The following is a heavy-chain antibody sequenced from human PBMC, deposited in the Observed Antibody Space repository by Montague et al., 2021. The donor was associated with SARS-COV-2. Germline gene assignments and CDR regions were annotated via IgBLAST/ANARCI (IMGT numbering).Heavy chain of an antibody. V-gene: IGHV3-21*04. CDR1: GFTFSSYS. CDR3: ARDLTTVTTNYFDY. D-gene: IGHD4-17*01. J-gene: IGHJ4*02. Sequence: SLRLSCAASGFTFSSYSMNWVRQAPGKGLEWVSSISSSSSYIYYADSVKGRCTISRDNAKNSLYLQMNSLRAEDTAVYYCARDLTTVTTNYFDYWGQGTLVTVSS. CDR2: ISSSSSYI.